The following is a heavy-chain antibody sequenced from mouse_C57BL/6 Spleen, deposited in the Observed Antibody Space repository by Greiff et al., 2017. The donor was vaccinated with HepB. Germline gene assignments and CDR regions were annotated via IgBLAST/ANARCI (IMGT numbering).Heavy chain of an antibody. CDR1: GYTFTDYY. CDR3: AREKSTMVKGYYAMDY. Sequence: QVHVKQSGAELVRPGASVKLSCKASGYTFTDYYINWVKQRPGQGLEWIARIYPGSGNTYYNEKFKGKATLTAEKSSSTAYMQLSSLTSEDSAVYFCAREKSTMVKGYYAMDYWGQGTSVTVSS. D-gene: IGHD2-2*01. J-gene: IGHJ4*01. CDR2: IYPGSGNT. V-gene: IGHV1-76*01.